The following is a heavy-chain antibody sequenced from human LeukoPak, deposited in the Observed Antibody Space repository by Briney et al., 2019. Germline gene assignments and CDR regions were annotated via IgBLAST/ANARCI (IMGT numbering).Heavy chain of an antibody. J-gene: IGHJ4*02. CDR3: ARARYSSSWYRRYFDY. CDR1: GGSFSGYY. D-gene: IGHD6-13*01. Sequence: SETLSLTCAVYGGSFSGYYWSWTRQPPGKGLEWIGEINHSGSTNYNPSLKSRVTISVDTSKNQFSLKLSSVTAADTAVYYCARARYSSSWYRRYFDYWGQGTLVTVSP. V-gene: IGHV4-34*01. CDR2: INHSGST.